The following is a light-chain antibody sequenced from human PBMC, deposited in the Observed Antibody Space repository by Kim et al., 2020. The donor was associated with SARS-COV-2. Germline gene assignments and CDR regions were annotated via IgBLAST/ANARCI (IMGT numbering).Light chain of an antibody. V-gene: IGKV1-9*01. J-gene: IGKJ3*01. CDR1: QGISSY. CDR3: QQLNNYPFT. Sequence: ASVGDRVTITCRASQGISSYLAWYQQKPGRAPRLMIYAASTLQSGVPSRFSGSGSGTEFTLTISSLQPEDFATYYCQQLNNYPFTFGPGTKVDIK. CDR2: AAS.